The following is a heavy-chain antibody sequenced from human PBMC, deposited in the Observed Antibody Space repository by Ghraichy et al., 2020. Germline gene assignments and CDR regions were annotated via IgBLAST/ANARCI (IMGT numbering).Heavy chain of an antibody. J-gene: IGHJ4*02. CDR3: VYQQLVF. Sequence: GGSLRLSCATSGFTFTTAWLSWVRQAPGKGLEWVARIKSEADGATTDYAAPVRGRFSISRYDSEKTLYLQMDSLTSEDSGTYYCVYQQLVFWSRGTQVTVSS. CDR2: IKSEADGATT. D-gene: IGHD1/OR15-1a*01. CDR1: GFTFTTAW. V-gene: IGHV3-15*01.